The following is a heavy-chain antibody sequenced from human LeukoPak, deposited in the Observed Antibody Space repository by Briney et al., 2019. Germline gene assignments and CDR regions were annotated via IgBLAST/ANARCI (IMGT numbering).Heavy chain of an antibody. V-gene: IGHV3-66*02. CDR1: GFTVSSNY. CDR3: ARDGIYSYAFDI. D-gene: IGHD1-14*01. CDR2: IYSGGST. Sequence: GGSLRLSCAASGFTVSSNYKSWVRQAPGKGLEWVSVIYSGGSTYYADSVKGRFTISRDNSKNTLYLQMNSLRAEDTAVYYCARDGIYSYAFDIWGQGTMVTVSS. J-gene: IGHJ3*02.